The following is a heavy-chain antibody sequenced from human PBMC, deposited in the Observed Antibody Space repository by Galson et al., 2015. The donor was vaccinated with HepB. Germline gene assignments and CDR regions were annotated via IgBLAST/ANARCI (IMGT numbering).Heavy chain of an antibody. J-gene: IGHJ6*02. Sequence: SVKVSCKASGYTFTSYDINWVRQATGQGLEWMGWMNPNSGNTGYAQKFQGRVTMTRNTSISTAYMELSSLRSEDTAVYYCARGAYCGGDCYSYYYYYGMDVWGQGTTVTVSS. CDR1: GYTFTSYD. D-gene: IGHD2-21*02. CDR3: ARGAYCGGDCYSYYYYYGMDV. V-gene: IGHV1-8*01. CDR2: MNPNSGNT.